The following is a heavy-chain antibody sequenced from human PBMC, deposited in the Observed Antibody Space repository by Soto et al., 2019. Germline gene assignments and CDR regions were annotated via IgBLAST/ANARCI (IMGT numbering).Heavy chain of an antibody. V-gene: IGHV4-31*03. CDR3: ARTRGSSFFDF. CDR2: IFYTGTS. Sequence: LSLTCNVSGGSISGGDDYWSWIRQHPGKGLEWIGYIFYTGTSYYNYNSSLKSRLFMSLDPSKNTFYLKLTSVTAADTAVYYCARTRGSSFFDFWGPGTLVTVSS. D-gene: IGHD2-15*01. J-gene: IGHJ4*02. CDR1: GGSISGGDDY.